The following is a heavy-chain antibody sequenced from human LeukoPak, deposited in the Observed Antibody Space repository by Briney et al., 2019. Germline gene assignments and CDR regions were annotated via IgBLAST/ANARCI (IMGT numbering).Heavy chain of an antibody. CDR2: IYTSGST. D-gene: IGHD5-24*01. J-gene: IGHJ4*02. V-gene: IGHV4-61*02. Sequence: SQTLSLTCTVSGGSVSRGSYFWSWIRQPAGKGLEWIGRIYTSGSTSYNPSLKSRVTISLDTSKNQFSLKLSSVTAADTAVYYCARAVEMATIDYWGQGTLVTVSS. CDR3: ARAVEMATIDY. CDR1: GGSVSRGSYF.